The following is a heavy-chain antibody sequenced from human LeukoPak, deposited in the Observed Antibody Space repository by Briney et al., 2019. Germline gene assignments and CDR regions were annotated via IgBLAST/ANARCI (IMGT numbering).Heavy chain of an antibody. CDR1: GGSISSYY. J-gene: IGHJ4*02. V-gene: IGHV4-59*01. D-gene: IGHD3-22*01. CDR3: ARINYYDSSGYLRDEYYFDY. CDR2: IYYSGST. Sequence: SETLSLTCTVSGGSISSYYWSWIRQPPGKGLEWIGYIYYSGSTNYNPSLKSRVTISVDTSKNQFSLKLSSVTAADTAVYYCARINYYDSSGYLRDEYYFDYWGQGTRVTVSS.